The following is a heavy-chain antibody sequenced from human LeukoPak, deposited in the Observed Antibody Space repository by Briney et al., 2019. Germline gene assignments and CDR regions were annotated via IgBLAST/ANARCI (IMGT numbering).Heavy chain of an antibody. Sequence: GGTLRLSCAASGLTVRSNYMSWARQAPGKGLEGVSVINSGGDPYYRDSVKGRFTISRDNSKHTLHLQMNSLRAEDTAAYYCAKDLDCSGGNCPRRGMDVWGQGTTVIVSS. J-gene: IGHJ6*02. CDR3: AKDLDCSGGNCPRRGMDV. V-gene: IGHV3-66*01. CDR1: GLTVRSNY. CDR2: INSGGDP. D-gene: IGHD2-15*01.